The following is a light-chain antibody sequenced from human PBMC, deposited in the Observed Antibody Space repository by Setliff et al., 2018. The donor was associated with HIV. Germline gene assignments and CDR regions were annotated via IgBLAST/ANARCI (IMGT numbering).Light chain of an antibody. Sequence: QSGLTQPASVSGSPGQSITISCTGTSSDVGGSNYVSWYQQYPDKAPKLMIYDVTNRPSGISNRFSGSKSGNTASLTISGLQAEDEADYYCSSYTSSIPLYVFGTGTKVTVL. J-gene: IGLJ1*01. V-gene: IGLV2-14*03. CDR1: SSDVGGSNY. CDR3: SSYTSSIPLYV. CDR2: DVT.